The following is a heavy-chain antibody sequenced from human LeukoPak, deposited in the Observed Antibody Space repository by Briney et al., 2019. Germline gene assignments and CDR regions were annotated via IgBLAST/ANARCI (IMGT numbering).Heavy chain of an antibody. CDR1: GGSVSGYY. D-gene: IGHD2-15*01. CDR3: AREGVVGAYGHFDY. J-gene: IGHJ4*02. CDR2: INHSGST. V-gene: IGHV4-34*01. Sequence: SETLSLTCAVYGGSVSGYYWSWIRQPPGKGLEWIGEINHSGSTNYNPSLKSRVTISVDTSKNQFSLKLSSVTAADTAVYYCAREGVVGAYGHFDYWGQGTLVTVSS.